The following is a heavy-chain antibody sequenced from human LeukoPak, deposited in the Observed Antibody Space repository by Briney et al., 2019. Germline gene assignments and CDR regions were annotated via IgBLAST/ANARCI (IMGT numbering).Heavy chain of an antibody. D-gene: IGHD2-2*01. J-gene: IGHJ4*02. CDR1: GYTFTDYY. CDR3: ARANFLYCSSTSCLFDY. V-gene: IGHV1-2*02. Sequence: GASVKVSCKASGYTFTDYYLHWVRQAPGQGFEWMGWINPNSGDTNYAQKFQGRVTMTRYTSISTAHMEMSRLRSDDTAVYYCARANFLYCSSTSCLFDYWGQGTLVTVSS. CDR2: INPNSGDT.